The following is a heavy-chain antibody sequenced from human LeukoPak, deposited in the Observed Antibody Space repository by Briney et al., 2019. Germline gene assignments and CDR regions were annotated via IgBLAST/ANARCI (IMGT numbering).Heavy chain of an antibody. J-gene: IGHJ4*02. D-gene: IGHD4-17*01. Sequence: SETLSLTCSVSSGSITGYYRSWIRQPPGKGLEWIGYVFHSGSFNYNPSPKSRVTISVDTSKSHFSLNLNSVTAADTAVYYCAGYFGDSVGYFDYWGQGTLVTVSS. V-gene: IGHV4-59*01. CDR2: VFHSGSF. CDR1: SGSITGYY. CDR3: AGYFGDSVGYFDY.